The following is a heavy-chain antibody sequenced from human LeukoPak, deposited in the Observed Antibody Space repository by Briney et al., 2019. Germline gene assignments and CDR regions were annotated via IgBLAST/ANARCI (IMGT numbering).Heavy chain of an antibody. D-gene: IGHD4-17*01. J-gene: IGHJ4*02. Sequence: GGSLRLSCAASGFTLSSFWMSWVRQAPGKGLEWVANIKEDGSEKHYVDSVKGRFTISRDNAQTSLYLQMNSLRAEDTAVYCCARTTVTTFYYFGYWGQGTLVTVSS. CDR2: IKEDGSEK. CDR3: ARTTVTTFYYFGY. CDR1: GFTLSSFW. V-gene: IGHV3-7*01.